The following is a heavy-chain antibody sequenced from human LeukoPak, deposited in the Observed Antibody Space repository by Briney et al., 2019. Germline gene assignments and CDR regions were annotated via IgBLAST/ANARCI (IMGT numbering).Heavy chain of an antibody. D-gene: IGHD3-9*01. Sequence: GGSLRLSCAASGFTFSGYAMSWVRQSPGKGLEWVSAISGGGGSTYYADSVKGRFTISRDNSKNTLYLQMNSLRAEDTAVYYCAKFYDISTGYFDCWGQGTPVTVSS. J-gene: IGHJ4*02. CDR3: AKFYDISTGYFDC. CDR2: ISGGGGST. CDR1: GFTFSGYA. V-gene: IGHV3-23*01.